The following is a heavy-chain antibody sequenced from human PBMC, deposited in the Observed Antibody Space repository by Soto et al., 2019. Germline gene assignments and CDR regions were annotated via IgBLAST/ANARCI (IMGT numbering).Heavy chain of an antibody. CDR2: TSGRGDIT. CDR3: ATKKVVLFDY. D-gene: IGHD2-2*01. CDR1: GFTFSNYA. Sequence: HPGGSLRLSCAASGFTFSNYAMSWVRQAPGKGLEWVSATSGRGDITYYADSVKGRFTISRDNSKNTLYLQMNSLRAEDTAVYYCATKKVVLFDYWGQGTLVTVSS. V-gene: IGHV3-23*01. J-gene: IGHJ4*02.